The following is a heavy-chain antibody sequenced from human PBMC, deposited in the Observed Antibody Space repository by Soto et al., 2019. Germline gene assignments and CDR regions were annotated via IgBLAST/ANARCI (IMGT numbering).Heavy chain of an antibody. V-gene: IGHV4-59*01. CDR2: IYYSGST. CDR3: ARGGAARPSPNYGMDV. Sequence: QVQLQESGPGLVKPSETLSLTCTVSGGSISSYYWSWIRQPPGKGLEWIGYIYYSGSTNYNPSLKSRVTISVDTSKNQFSLKLSSVTAADTAVYYCARGGAARPSPNYGMDVWGQGTTVTVSS. CDR1: GGSISSYY. J-gene: IGHJ6*02. D-gene: IGHD6-6*01.